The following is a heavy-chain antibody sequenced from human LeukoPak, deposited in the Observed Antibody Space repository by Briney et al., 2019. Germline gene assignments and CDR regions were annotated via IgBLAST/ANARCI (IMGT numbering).Heavy chain of an antibody. D-gene: IGHD6-6*01. CDR2: ISAYNGNT. CDR1: GYTFTSYG. V-gene: IGHV1-18*01. J-gene: IGHJ4*02. Sequence: SVKVSCKASGYTFTSYGIIWVRQAPGHGLEWMGWISAYNGNTNYAQKLQRRVTMTTGTSTRTAYMELRSLRSDDTAVYYCARVWSSSSLLGVWGRGTLVTVSS. CDR3: ARVWSSSSLLGV.